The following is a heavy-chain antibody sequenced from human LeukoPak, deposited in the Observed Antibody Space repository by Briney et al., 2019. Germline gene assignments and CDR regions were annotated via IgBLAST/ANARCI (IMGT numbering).Heavy chain of an antibody. CDR1: GFTFSTYL. CDR2: IKQDGSEK. Sequence: GGSLRLSCVASGFTFSTYLMSWVRQAPGKGLEWVANIKQDGSEKYYVDSVKGRFTISRDTSQNTLYLQMNSLRAEYTAVYYCARRAGAYSHPYDYWGQGTLVTVSS. CDR3: ARRAGAYSHPYDY. D-gene: IGHD4/OR15-4a*01. J-gene: IGHJ4*02. V-gene: IGHV3-7*03.